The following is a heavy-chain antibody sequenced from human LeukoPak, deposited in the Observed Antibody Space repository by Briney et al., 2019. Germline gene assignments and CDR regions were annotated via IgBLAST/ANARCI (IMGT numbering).Heavy chain of an antibody. Sequence: GGSLRLSCAASGFSFSRFGMNWVRQAPGRGLEWISYISSTSGAVYYADSVKGRFTISRDNAKNSLYLQMSSLRNEDTAIYYCAQKGGTDHWGQGTLVTVSS. D-gene: IGHD2-15*01. CDR3: AQKGGTDH. CDR2: ISSTSGAV. J-gene: IGHJ4*02. V-gene: IGHV3-48*02. CDR1: GFSFSRFG.